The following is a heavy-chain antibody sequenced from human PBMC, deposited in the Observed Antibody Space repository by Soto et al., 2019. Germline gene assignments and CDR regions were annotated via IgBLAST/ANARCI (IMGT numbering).Heavy chain of an antibody. V-gene: IGHV1-3*01. Sequence: ASVKVSCKASGYTFTSYAMHWVRQAPGQRLEWMGWINAGNGNTKYSQKFQGRVTITRDTSASTAYMELSSLRSEDTAVYYCAKDQEGSYYYGMDVWGQGTTVTVSS. CDR3: AKDQEGSYYYGMDV. J-gene: IGHJ6*02. CDR2: INAGNGNT. D-gene: IGHD3-10*01. CDR1: GYTFTSYA.